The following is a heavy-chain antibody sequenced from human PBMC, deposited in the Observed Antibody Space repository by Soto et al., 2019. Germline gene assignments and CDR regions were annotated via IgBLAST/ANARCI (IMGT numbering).Heavy chain of an antibody. Sequence: SETLSLTCTVSGGSISSGDYYWSWIRQPPGKGLEWIGYIYYSGSTYYNPSLKSRVTISVDTSKNQFSLKLSSVTAADTAVYYCARNSSGWSTHTGINDYYFDYWGQGALVTVSS. D-gene: IGHD6-19*01. CDR3: ARNSSGWSTHTGINDYYFDY. J-gene: IGHJ4*02. CDR2: IYYSGST. V-gene: IGHV4-30-4*01. CDR1: GGSISSGDYY.